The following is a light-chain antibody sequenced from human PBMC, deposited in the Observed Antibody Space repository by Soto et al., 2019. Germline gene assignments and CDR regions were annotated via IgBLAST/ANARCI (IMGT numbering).Light chain of an antibody. V-gene: IGKV3-15*01. CDR3: QHYNNWPPDT. J-gene: IGKJ2*01. Sequence: EIVMTQSPATLSVSPGERATLSCRASQSVNSNLAWYQQTPGQAPRLRIYGASTRATGSPARFSGSGSGTDFTLTISSPQSEDVAVYYCQHYNNWPPDTFGQGTKLEIK. CDR2: GAS. CDR1: QSVNSN.